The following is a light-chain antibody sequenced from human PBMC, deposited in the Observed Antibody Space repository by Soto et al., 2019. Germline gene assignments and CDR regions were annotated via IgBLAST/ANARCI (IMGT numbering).Light chain of an antibody. V-gene: IGKV3-15*01. CDR2: GAS. CDR3: QQSNNWPPIT. Sequence: EIVMTQSPATLSVSPEERATLSCRASQSVSGNLAWYQQKPGQAPRLLIYGASTRATDIPARFSGSGSGTEFTLTISSLQSEDFAVYYCQQSNNWPPITFGQGTRLEIK. J-gene: IGKJ5*01. CDR1: QSVSGN.